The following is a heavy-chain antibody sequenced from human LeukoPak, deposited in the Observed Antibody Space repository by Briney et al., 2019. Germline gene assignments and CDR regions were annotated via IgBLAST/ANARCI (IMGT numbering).Heavy chain of an antibody. CDR2: INHSGST. Sequence: SETLSLTCAVYGGSFSGYYWSWIRQPPGKGLEWIGEINHSGSTNYNPSLKSRVTISVDTSKNQFSLKLSSVTAADTAVYYCAGDFAQYCSGGSCYSDGFDYRGQGTLVTVSS. V-gene: IGHV4-34*01. CDR1: GGSFSGYY. J-gene: IGHJ4*02. D-gene: IGHD2-15*01. CDR3: AGDFAQYCSGGSCYSDGFDY.